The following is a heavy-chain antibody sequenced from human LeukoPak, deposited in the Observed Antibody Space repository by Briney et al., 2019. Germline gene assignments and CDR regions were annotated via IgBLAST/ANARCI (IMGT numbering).Heavy chain of an antibody. V-gene: IGHV4-34*01. CDR1: GGSYSGYY. Sequence: SETLSLTCAVYGGSYSGYYWSWIRKPPGKGLEWIGEINHSGSTNYNPSLKSRVTISVDTSKNQFSLKLSSVTAADTAVYYCARRRCSSTSCYAYRVVVNWFDPWGQGTLVTVSS. CDR2: INHSGST. J-gene: IGHJ5*02. CDR3: ARRRCSSTSCYAYRVVVNWFDP. D-gene: IGHD2-2*01.